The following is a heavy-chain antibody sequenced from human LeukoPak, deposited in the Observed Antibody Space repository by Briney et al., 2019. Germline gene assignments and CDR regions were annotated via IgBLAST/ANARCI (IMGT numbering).Heavy chain of an antibody. Sequence: SETLSLTCTVSGGSISSYYWSWIRQPPGKGLEWIGYIYYSGSTNYNPSLKSRVTISVDTSKNQFSLKLSSVTAADTAVYYCARRYYDILTGYYSAFDIWGQGTMVTVSS. CDR2: IYYSGST. V-gene: IGHV4-59*01. D-gene: IGHD3-9*01. CDR1: GGSISSYY. CDR3: ARRYYDILTGYYSAFDI. J-gene: IGHJ3*02.